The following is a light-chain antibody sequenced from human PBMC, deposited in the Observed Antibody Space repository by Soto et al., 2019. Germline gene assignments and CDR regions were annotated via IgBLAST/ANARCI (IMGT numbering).Light chain of an antibody. CDR2: GAS. J-gene: IGKJ5*01. Sequence: EIVLTQSPGTLSLSPGERAPLSCRASQTVSTNYLAWYQQKPGQAPRLLIYGASKRATGIPDRFSGSGAGAYFNLTISRLEPADFGVYYCQQYGSSHTFGQGTRLEIK. CDR1: QTVSTNY. V-gene: IGKV3-20*01. CDR3: QQYGSSHT.